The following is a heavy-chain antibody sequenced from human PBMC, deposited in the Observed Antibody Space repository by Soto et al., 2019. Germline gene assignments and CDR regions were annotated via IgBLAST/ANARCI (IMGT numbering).Heavy chain of an antibody. J-gene: IGHJ6*03. CDR1: GGSISSYY. CDR3: ARGRPQKGGYCSSTSCYSYYYYYMDV. Sequence: PSETLSLTCTVSGGSISSYYWSWIRQPPGKGLERIGYNYYSGSTYYILSLKSRVTLSVDTSKNQFSLKLSFVTAADTAVYYCARGRPQKGGYCSSTSCYSYYYYYMDVWGKGTTVTVSS. D-gene: IGHD2-2*01. CDR2: NYYSGST. V-gene: IGHV4-59*01.